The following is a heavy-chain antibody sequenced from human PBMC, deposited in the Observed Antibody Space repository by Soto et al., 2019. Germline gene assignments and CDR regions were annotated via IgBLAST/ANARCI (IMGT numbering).Heavy chain of an antibody. CDR2: ISGSSSYI. V-gene: IGHV3-21*01. CDR1: GFTFSSYS. J-gene: IGHJ4*02. CDR3: ATEKYYYALGGCGY. D-gene: IGHD3-10*01. Sequence: EVQLVESGGGLVKPGGSLRLSCAASGFTFSSYSMNWVRQAPGKGLEWVSSISGSSSYIYYADSVKGRFTISRDNAKTSLYLQMNSMRAEDTAVYYCATEKYYYALGGCGYWGQGTLVTVSS.